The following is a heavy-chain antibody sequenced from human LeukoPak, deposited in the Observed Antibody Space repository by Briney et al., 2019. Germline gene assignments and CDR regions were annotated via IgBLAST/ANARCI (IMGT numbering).Heavy chain of an antibody. V-gene: IGHV3-30*18. CDR1: GFTCSSYG. J-gene: IGHJ6*02. Sequence: PGRSLRLSCAASGFTCSSYGMHWVRQAPGKGLEGVAVISYDGNNKYYADSVKGRFTISRDNSKNTLYLQMNSLRAEDTAVYYCAKVGNYDYYMDYYYGMDVWGQGTTVTVSS. CDR3: AKVGNYDYYMDYYYGMDV. CDR2: ISYDGNNK. D-gene: IGHD3-16*01.